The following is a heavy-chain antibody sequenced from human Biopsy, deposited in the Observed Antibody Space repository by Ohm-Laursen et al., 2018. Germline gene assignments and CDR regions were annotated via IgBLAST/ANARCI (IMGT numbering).Heavy chain of an antibody. V-gene: IGHV4-59*08. Sequence: SDTLSLTWTVSGGSISSYYWSWIRQPPGKGLEWIGYIYYTGSTNYNPSLKSRVTISVDTSMNHLSLRLTSVTAADTAVYHCARHAPSYSGSYWRYFDLWGRGTLVTVSS. J-gene: IGHJ2*01. D-gene: IGHD1-26*01. CDR2: IYYTGST. CDR1: GGSISSYY. CDR3: ARHAPSYSGSYWRYFDL.